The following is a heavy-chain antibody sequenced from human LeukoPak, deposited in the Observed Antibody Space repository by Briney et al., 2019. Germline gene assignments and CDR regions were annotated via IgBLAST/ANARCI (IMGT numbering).Heavy chain of an antibody. CDR3: ARDGSGSHFDY. CDR1: GFTFSSYA. V-gene: IGHV3-30*04. D-gene: IGHD3-10*01. Sequence: GRSLRLSCAASGFTFSSYAMHWVRQAPGKGLEWVAVISYDGSNKYYADSVKGRFTISRDNSKNTLYLQMNSLRAEDTAAYYCARDGSGSHFDYWGQGTLVTVSS. J-gene: IGHJ4*02. CDR2: ISYDGSNK.